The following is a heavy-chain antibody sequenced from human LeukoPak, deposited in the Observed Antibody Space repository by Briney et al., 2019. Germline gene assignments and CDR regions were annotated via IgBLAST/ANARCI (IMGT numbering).Heavy chain of an antibody. CDR2: ISAYNGNT. V-gene: IGHV1-18*04. CDR1: GYTFTSYG. D-gene: IGHD3-16*01. Sequence: ASVKVSCKASGYTFTSYGISWVRQAPGQGLEWMGWISAYNGNTNYAQKLQGRVTMTTDTSTSTAYMELRSLRSDDTAVYYCARDPLGGAVADNWFDSWGQGTLVTVSS. CDR3: ARDPLGGAVADNWFDS. J-gene: IGHJ5*01.